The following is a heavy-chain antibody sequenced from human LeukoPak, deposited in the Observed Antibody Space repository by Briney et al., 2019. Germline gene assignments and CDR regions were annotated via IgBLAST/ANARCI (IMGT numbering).Heavy chain of an antibody. Sequence: ASVKVSCKVSGYTLTELSMHWVRQAPAKGNEWKGGFDPEDGETFYSQKFQGRGTMTEDTYTDTAYMEVSSLTSEDTAVYYCATDFCDDSACYYNFGYWGQGTLVTVSS. V-gene: IGHV1-24*01. CDR3: ATDFCDDSACYYNFGY. J-gene: IGHJ4*02. D-gene: IGHD1-26*01. CDR2: FDPEDGET. CDR1: GYTLTELS.